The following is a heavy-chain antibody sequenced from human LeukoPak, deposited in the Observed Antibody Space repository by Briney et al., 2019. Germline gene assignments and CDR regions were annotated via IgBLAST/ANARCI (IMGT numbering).Heavy chain of an antibody. V-gene: IGHV4-61*01. D-gene: IGHD1-26*01. CDR2: ISNSGST. J-gene: IGHJ4*02. Sequence: SETLSLTCTVSGGSIGGNSYWSWIRRPPGKGPEWIGHISNSGSTYYSPSLSSPVTISLDTSKNQFSLKLRSVTAADTAVYYCARGGASSIPLDYWGRGTLVTVSS. CDR1: GGSIGGNSY. CDR3: ARGGASSIPLDY.